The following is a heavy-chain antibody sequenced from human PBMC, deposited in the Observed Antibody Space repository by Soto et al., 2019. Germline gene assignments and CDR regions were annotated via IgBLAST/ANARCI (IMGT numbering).Heavy chain of an antibody. V-gene: IGHV1-69*06. Sequence: QVQLVQSGAEVRKPGSSVTVSCQASGGTLTNYAVNWVRQAPGQGLEWVGGIIPVFGTANNALKFQGRVTLTADTSTSKVYLQLTSLRSEDTAVYYCAGSGNSGYDWGGGLEIWGRGTLVSVTS. CDR1: GGTLTNYA. D-gene: IGHD5-12*01. J-gene: IGHJ4*03. CDR3: AGSGNSGYDWGGGLEI. CDR2: IIPVFGTA.